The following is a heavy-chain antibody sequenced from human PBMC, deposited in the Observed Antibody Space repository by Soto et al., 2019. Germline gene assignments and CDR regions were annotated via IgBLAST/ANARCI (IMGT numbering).Heavy chain of an antibody. D-gene: IGHD6-19*01. Sequence: LRLSCAASGFTFSSYCMHWVRQAPGKGLEWVAVISYDGSNKYYADSVKGRFTISRDNSKNTLYLQMNSLRAEDTAVYYCAKDMRQQWLAYYYGMDVWGQGTTVTVSS. J-gene: IGHJ6*02. V-gene: IGHV3-30*18. CDR2: ISYDGSNK. CDR1: GFTFSSYC. CDR3: AKDMRQQWLAYYYGMDV.